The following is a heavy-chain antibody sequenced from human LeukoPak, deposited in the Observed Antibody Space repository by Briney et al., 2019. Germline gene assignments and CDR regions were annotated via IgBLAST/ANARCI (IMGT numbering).Heavy chain of an antibody. J-gene: IGHJ6*04. D-gene: IGHD3-10*02. Sequence: GGSLRLSCAASGFTVSSNYMSWVRQAPGKGLEWVSTFSGSGGSTHYADSVKGRFTISRDNAKNSLYLQMNSLRAEDTAVYYCAELGITMIGGVWGKGTTVTISS. V-gene: IGHV3-23*01. CDR3: AELGITMIGGV. CDR1: GFTVSSNY. CDR2: FSGSGGST.